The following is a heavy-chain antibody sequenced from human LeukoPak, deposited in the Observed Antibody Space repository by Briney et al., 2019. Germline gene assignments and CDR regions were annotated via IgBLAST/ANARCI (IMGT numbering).Heavy chain of an antibody. CDR1: GGSISSYY. CDR3: ARVKGGIAAAGTVDY. V-gene: IGHV4-59*01. CDR2: IYYSGST. D-gene: IGHD6-13*01. Sequence: TSETLSLTCTVSGGSISSYYWSWIRQPPGKGLEWIGYIYYSGSTNYNPSLKSRVTISVDTSKNQLSLKLSSVTAADTAVYYCARVKGGIAAAGTVDYWGQGTLVTVSS. J-gene: IGHJ4*02.